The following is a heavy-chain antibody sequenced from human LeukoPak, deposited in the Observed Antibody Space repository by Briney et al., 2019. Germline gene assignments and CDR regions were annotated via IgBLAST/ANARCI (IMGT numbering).Heavy chain of an antibody. Sequence: ASVKVSCKASGYTFTSYGISWVRQAPGQGLEWMGWISAYNGNTNYAHKLQGRVTMTTDTSTSTAYMELRSLRSDDTAVYYCARDKGLWFGELDPDYWGQGTLVTVSS. CDR2: ISAYNGNT. CDR3: ARDKGLWFGELDPDY. V-gene: IGHV1-18*04. CDR1: GYTFTSYG. D-gene: IGHD3-10*01. J-gene: IGHJ4*02.